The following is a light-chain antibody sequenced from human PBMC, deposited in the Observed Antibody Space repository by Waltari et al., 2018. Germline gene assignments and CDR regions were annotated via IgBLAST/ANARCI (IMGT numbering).Light chain of an antibody. Sequence: EIVLTQSPGTLSLSPGERATLSCRASQSVSSSYLASYQQKPGQAPRRLIYGASSRSTGIPDRFSGSASGTDFTLTISRLEPEDFAVYYCQQYGSSLFTFGPGTKVDIK. CDR3: QQYGSSLFT. CDR1: QSVSSSY. J-gene: IGKJ3*01. CDR2: GAS. V-gene: IGKV3-20*01.